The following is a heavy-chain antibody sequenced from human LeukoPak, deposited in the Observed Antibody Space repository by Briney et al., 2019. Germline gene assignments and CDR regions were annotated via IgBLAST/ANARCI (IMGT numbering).Heavy chain of an antibody. V-gene: IGHV3-53*01. CDR3: ARGGFSSPFG. CDR2: IYSGGRT. CDR1: GFSVKNNY. J-gene: IGHJ4*02. Sequence: GGSLRLSCAASGFSVKNNYMSWVRQAPGKGLEWVSVIYSGGRTYYADSVKGRFTISRDNSKNTLHLQMNSLRAEDTAVYYCARGGFSSPFGWGQGTLVTVTS. D-gene: IGHD6-13*01.